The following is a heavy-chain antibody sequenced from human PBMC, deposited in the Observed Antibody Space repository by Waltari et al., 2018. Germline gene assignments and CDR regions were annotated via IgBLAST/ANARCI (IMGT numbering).Heavy chain of an antibody. CDR1: GFTFSSYA. D-gene: IGHD6-13*01. V-gene: IGHV3-23*04. Sequence: EVQLVESGGGLVQPGGSLRLSCAASGFTFSSYAMSWVRQAPGKGLEWVSASSGRCGSTYYADSVKGRFTISRDNSKNTLYLQMNSLRAEDTAVYYCSNEGIAAAGTPGGVDYWGQGTLVTVSS. CDR3: SNEGIAAAGTPGGVDY. J-gene: IGHJ4*02. CDR2: SSGRCGST.